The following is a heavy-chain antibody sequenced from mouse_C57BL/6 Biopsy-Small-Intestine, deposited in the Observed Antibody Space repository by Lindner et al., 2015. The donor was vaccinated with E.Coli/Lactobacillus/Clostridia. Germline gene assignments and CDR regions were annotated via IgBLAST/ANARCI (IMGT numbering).Heavy chain of an antibody. J-gene: IGHJ2*01. CDR2: INPTGGST. V-gene: IGHV1-64*01. D-gene: IGHD6-1*01. CDR3: ARAPGAVTATSSVYYFDY. CDR1: GYPFNTYF. Sequence: SVKVSCKTSGYPFNTYFIHWVRQAPGQGLEWMGIINPTGGSTKYAQNFRDRVTMTRDTSTTTIYMELSSLRSEDTALYYCARAPGAVTATSSVYYFDYWGQGTLVTVSS.